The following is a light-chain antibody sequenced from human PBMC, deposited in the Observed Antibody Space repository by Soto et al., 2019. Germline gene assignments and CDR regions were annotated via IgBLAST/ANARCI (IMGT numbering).Light chain of an antibody. V-gene: IGKV3-11*01. CDR3: QQRSNWPRT. CDR2: DAS. CDR1: QSVSTY. Sequence: EIVLTQSPATLSLSPGERATLSCRASQSVSTYLAWYQQKPGQAPRLLIYDASNRATGTLARFSGSGSVTDFTLTISSLGSEDFADYYCQQRSNWPRTFGQGTKLEIQ. J-gene: IGKJ2*01.